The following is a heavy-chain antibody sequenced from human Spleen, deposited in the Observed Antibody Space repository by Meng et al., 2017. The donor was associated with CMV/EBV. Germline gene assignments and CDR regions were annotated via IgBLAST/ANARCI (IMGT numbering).Heavy chain of an antibody. D-gene: IGHD3-22*01. CDR2: IKGKGDGGTT. CDR3: TTEGDSSGYPFDH. CDR1: NFSLTHAW. Sequence: SNFSLTHAWVNWVRQAPGKGLEWVGRIKGKGDGGTTDYAAFVKGRFTISRDDSNKSVHLRMDSLKTEDTAVYYCTTEGDSSGYPFDHWGQGTLVTVSS. V-gene: IGHV3-15*07. J-gene: IGHJ4*02.